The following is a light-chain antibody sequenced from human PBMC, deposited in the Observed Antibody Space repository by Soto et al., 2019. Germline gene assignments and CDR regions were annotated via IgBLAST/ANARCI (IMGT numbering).Light chain of an antibody. CDR3: QKYDSAPST. CDR1: QGISNY. CDR2: AAS. V-gene: IGKV1-27*01. J-gene: IGKJ1*01. Sequence: DIPMTQSPSSLSASVRDRVTITCRASQGISNYLAWYQQKPGKVPKLLIYAASTLQSGVPSRFSGSGSGTDFTPTISSLQPEDVATYYCQKYDSAPSTFGQGTKVEIK.